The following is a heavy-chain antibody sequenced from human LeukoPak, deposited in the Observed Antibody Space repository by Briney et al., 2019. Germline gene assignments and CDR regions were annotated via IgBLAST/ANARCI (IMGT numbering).Heavy chain of an antibody. CDR2: IYYSGST. V-gene: IGHV4-34*01. CDR1: GGPFSGYY. CDR3: ARFKRVRGVISYYGMDV. D-gene: IGHD3-10*01. Sequence: PSETLSLTCAVYGGPFSGYYWSWIRQPPGKGLEWIGSIYYSGSTYYNPSLKSRVTISVDTSKNQFSLKLSSVTAADTAVYYCARFKRVRGVISYYGMDVWGQGTTVTVSS. J-gene: IGHJ6*02.